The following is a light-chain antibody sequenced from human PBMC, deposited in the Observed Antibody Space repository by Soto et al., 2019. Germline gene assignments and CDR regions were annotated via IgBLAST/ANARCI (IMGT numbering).Light chain of an antibody. J-gene: IGLJ2*01. CDR2: DNT. CDR1: SSDIGAGYR. Sequence: QSVLTQPPSVSGAPGERVTISCTGSSSDIGAGYRVRWYQQVPGTAPKLLIYDNTNRPSGVSVRFSGSKSGTSASLAISGLQAEDEAEYYCCSYAGSRTHVLFGGGTKLTVL. V-gene: IGLV1-40*01. CDR3: CSYAGSRTHVL.